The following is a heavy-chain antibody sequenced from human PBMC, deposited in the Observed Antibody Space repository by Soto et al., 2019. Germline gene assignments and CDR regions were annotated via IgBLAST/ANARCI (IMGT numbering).Heavy chain of an antibody. V-gene: IGHV1-18*01. CDR3: ALQGGGYTTEYYYYGMDV. Sequence: ASVNVSCKSSGYTFTSYCISWVRQAPGQGLEWMGWISAYNGNTNYAQKLQGRVTMTTDTSTSTAYMELRSLRSDDTAVYYCALQGGGYTTEYYYYGMDVWGQGTTVTVSS. CDR2: ISAYNGNT. CDR1: GYTFTSYC. J-gene: IGHJ6*02. D-gene: IGHD1-26*01.